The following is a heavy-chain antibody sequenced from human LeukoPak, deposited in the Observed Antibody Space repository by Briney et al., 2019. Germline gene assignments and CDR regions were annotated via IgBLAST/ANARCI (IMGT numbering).Heavy chain of an antibody. V-gene: IGHV3-48*04. Sequence: GGSLRLSCAASGFTFSDYSMNWVRQAPGKGLEWISYIGISSGNTKYADSVKGRFTISGESAKISLYLQMNSLPVEDTAVYYCARGHNYAFDNWGQGTLVTVSS. CDR1: GFTFSDYS. CDR3: ARGHNYAFDN. CDR2: IGISSGNT. J-gene: IGHJ4*02. D-gene: IGHD1-1*01.